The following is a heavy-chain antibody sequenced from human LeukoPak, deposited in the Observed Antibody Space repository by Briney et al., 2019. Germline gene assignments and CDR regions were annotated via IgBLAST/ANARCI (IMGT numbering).Heavy chain of an antibody. J-gene: IGHJ4*02. CDR1: GGSITGDSYY. V-gene: IGHV4-61*02. D-gene: IGHD5-18*01. Sequence: PSETLSLTCTVSGGSITGDSYYWTWIRQPAGKGLEWIGRIHTSGTTDYKPSLKSRVTISLDTSKTQFSLKLSSVTAADTAVYYCARGYTYGHGAMFDYWGQGTLVTVSS. CDR3: ARGYTYGHGAMFDY. CDR2: IHTSGTT.